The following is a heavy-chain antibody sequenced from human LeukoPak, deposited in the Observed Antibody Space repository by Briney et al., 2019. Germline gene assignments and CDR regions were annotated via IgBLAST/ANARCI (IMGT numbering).Heavy chain of an antibody. V-gene: IGHV4-59*01. CDR3: ARRGAAGLFDY. CDR2: IYYSGST. D-gene: IGHD6-13*01. CDR1: GGSISSYY. J-gene: IGHJ4*02. Sequence: PSETLSLTCTVSGGSISSYYWSWIRQPPGKGLEWIGYIYYSGSTNYNPSLKSRVTISVDTSNNQFSLKLSSVTAADTAVYYCARRGAAGLFDYWGQGTLVTVSS.